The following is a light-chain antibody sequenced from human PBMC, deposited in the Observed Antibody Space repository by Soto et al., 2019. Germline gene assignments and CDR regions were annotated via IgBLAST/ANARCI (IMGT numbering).Light chain of an antibody. CDR3: QQYNNWPSLT. V-gene: IGKV3-15*01. J-gene: IGKJ4*01. CDR1: QGVSSN. Sequence: EIVMTQSPATLSVSPGERATLSCRASQGVSSNLAWYQQKPGQAPRLLIYGASTRATGIPFKFIGSGSGTEFTLNISSLQSEDFAVYYCQQYNNWPSLTFGGGTKVEIK. CDR2: GAS.